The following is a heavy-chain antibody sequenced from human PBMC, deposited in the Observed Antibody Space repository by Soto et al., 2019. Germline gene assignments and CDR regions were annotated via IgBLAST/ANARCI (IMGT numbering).Heavy chain of an antibody. V-gene: IGHV4-59*01. J-gene: IGHJ5*02. CDR1: GCSISSFY. CDR3: AKEICDANGCYGRWLDP. D-gene: IGHD2-15*01. Sequence: VQLQESGPGLAKPSETLSLTCTVSGCSISSFYWSWIRQPPGKGLEWIGNVFYSGSTIYNPSLKSRVTISVDTSKNQFSLNLSSVTAADTAVYYCAKEICDANGCYGRWLDPWGQGTLVTVSS. CDR2: VFYSGST.